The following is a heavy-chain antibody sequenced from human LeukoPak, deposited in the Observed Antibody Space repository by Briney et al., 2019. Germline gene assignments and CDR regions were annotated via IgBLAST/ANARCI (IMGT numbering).Heavy chain of an antibody. CDR3: ESEVAGYRHSYG. CDR1: GGSISSTSHY. CDR2: IYYSGGT. V-gene: IGHV4-39*02. J-gene: IGHJ6*01. Sequence: SETLSLTCTVSGGSISSTSHYWGWIRQPPEKGLEWIGSIYYSGGTYYNASLKNRVTIYIDTSKNHFSLKLSSVTAADTAVYYCESEVAGYRHSYGWGPGATGTLSS. D-gene: IGHD6-19*01.